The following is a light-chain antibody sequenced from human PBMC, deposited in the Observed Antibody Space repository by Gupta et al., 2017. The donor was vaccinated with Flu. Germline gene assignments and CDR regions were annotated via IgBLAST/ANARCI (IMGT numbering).Light chain of an antibody. CDR2: GEN. J-gene: IGLJ3*02. CDR3: QSYDSRLSGPV. V-gene: IGLV1-40*01. CDR1: SSNIGAGYD. Sequence: SSNIGAGYDVHWYQQLPGTAPNLLLYGENNRPSGVPDRFSDSKSGTSATLAITGLQAEDEADYYCQSYDSRLSGPVFGGGTKLTVL.